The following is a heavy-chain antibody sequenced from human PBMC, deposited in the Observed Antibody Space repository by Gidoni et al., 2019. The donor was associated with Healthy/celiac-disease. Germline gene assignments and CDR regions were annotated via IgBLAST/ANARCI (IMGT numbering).Heavy chain of an antibody. CDR3: AKASSTGIAVNYFDY. V-gene: IGHV3-9*01. Sequence: EVQLVESGGGMVQPGRSLRLSCAASGVSFEGYAMHWVRQAPGKGLEWVACLSWYGGSMCSAASVKGRFSISRDHAPPSLYLQVNSLRVEDTAFYYCAKASSTGIAVNYFDYWGPGTLVTVSS. CDR1: GVSFEGYA. CDR2: LSWYGGSM. J-gene: IGHJ4*02. D-gene: IGHD6-19*01.